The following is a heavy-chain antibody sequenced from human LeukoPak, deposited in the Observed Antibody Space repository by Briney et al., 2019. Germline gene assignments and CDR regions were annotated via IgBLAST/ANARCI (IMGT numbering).Heavy chain of an antibody. J-gene: IGHJ3*02. Sequence: GGSLRLSCAASGFIFSSYTMNWVRQAPGRGLERVSYIGSSSTTIYYADSVRGRFTISRDNAKNSLYLQMNSLRAEDTAVYFCVRDHHRRLYDSQARDTFDIWGQGTMVTVSS. D-gene: IGHD3-22*01. CDR3: VRDHHRRLYDSQARDTFDI. V-gene: IGHV3-48*01. CDR2: IGSSSTTI. CDR1: GFIFSSYT.